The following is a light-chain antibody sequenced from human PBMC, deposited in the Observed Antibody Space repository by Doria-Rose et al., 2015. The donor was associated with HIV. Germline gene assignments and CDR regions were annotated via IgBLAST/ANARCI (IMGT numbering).Light chain of an antibody. CDR2: DAS. J-gene: IGKJ5*01. V-gene: IGKV3-20*01. Sequence: EIVLTQSPGTLSLSPGERATLSCRASQRVKSSYLAWYQQKPGQAPRLLIYDASTRATGIPDRFSGSGSGTDFTLTISILGAEDVGVYYRQKKGTFRGTFGQGTRLEIK. CDR3: QKKGTFRGT. CDR1: QRVKSSY.